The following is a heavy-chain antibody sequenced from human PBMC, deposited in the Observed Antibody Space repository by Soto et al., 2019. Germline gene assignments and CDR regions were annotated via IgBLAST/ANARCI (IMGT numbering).Heavy chain of an antibody. V-gene: IGHV3-23*01. D-gene: IGHD1-7*01. CDR2: MSGSSSTT. Sequence: GGSLRPSCATSGLTFSNYAMSWVRQAPGGGLEWVSSMSGSSSTTYYADSVRGRFTISRDRSKNTLYLQMSSLRAEDTALYYCAKNQERELPRVIDFWGQGTLVTVSS. CDR1: GLTFSNYA. J-gene: IGHJ4*02. CDR3: AKNQERELPRVIDF.